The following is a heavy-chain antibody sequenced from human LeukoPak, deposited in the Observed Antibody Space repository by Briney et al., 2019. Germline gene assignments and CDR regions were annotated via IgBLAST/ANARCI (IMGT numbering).Heavy chain of an antibody. J-gene: IGHJ6*02. D-gene: IGHD3-10*01. Sequence: GASVKVSCKASGYTFISYGISWVRQAPGQGLEWMGWISAYNGNTNYAQKLQGRVTMTTDTSTSTAYMELRSLRSDDTAVYYCARDLLLWFGDPTYYGMDVWGQGTTVTVSS. CDR3: ARDLLLWFGDPTYYGMDV. CDR1: GYTFISYG. V-gene: IGHV1-18*01. CDR2: ISAYNGNT.